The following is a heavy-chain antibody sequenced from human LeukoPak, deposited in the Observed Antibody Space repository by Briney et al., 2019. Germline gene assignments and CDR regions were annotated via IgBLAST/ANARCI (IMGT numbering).Heavy chain of an antibody. Sequence: PSETLSLTCAVYGGSFSGHYWSWIRQPPGKGLEWIGEINHGGSTSYNPSLKSRVTFSVDTSKNQFSLKVNSMTVADTAVYYCASRRYYDSTGYFPYWGQGTLVTVSS. CDR1: GGSFSGHY. CDR3: ASRRYYDSTGYFPY. D-gene: IGHD3-22*01. J-gene: IGHJ4*02. V-gene: IGHV4-34*01. CDR2: INHGGST.